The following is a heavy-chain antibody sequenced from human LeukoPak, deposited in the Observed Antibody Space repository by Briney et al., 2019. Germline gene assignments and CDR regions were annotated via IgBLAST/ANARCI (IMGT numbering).Heavy chain of an antibody. D-gene: IGHD2-2*02. CDR1: EFTFSSYS. J-gene: IGHJ4*02. CDR2: ISSSSSTI. V-gene: IGHV3-48*01. Sequence: GGSLRLSCAASEFTFSSYSMNWVRQAPGKGLEWVSYISSSSSTIYYADSVKGRFTISRDNAKNSLYLQVNSLSAEDTAVYYCGKGGLYCGSTTCYSFDYWGQGTLVTVSA. CDR3: GKGGLYCGSTTCYSFDY.